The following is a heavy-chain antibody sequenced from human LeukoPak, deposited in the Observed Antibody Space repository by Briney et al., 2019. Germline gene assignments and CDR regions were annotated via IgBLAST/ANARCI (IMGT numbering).Heavy chain of an antibody. D-gene: IGHD1-14*01. CDR3: AREEPAGSIDY. V-gene: IGHV3-64*01. J-gene: IGHJ4*02. Sequence: RGSLRLSCAVSGFVFSSHPMHWVRQAPGKGLECVSAISNSGGSTYYANSVKGRFTISRDNSKNTLYLQMDSLRAEDTALYYCAREEPAGSIDYWGQGILATVSS. CDR1: GFVFSSHP. CDR2: ISNSGGST.